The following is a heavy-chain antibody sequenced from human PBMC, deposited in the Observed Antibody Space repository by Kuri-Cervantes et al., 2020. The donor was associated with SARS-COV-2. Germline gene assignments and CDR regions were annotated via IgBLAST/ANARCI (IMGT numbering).Heavy chain of an antibody. CDR2: IDWDDDK. D-gene: IGHD4-11*01. Sequence: SGHTLANLTQPLTLTCNLPGFSLTTSGMCVAWIRQPPVKALEWFASIDWDDDKYYSTSQRIRLTISQDTSQNQGFLTMTNVDPVDTAAYYCARVQATTLIADCWGQGTLVTVSS. J-gene: IGHJ4*02. CDR3: ARVQATTLIADC. V-gene: IGHV2-70*11. CDR1: GFSLTTSGMC.